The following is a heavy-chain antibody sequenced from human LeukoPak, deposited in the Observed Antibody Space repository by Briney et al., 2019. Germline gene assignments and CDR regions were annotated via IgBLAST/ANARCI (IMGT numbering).Heavy chain of an antibody. D-gene: IGHD2-8*01. V-gene: IGHV4-39*01. Sequence: SETLSLTCTVSGGPISSNTYYWGWLRQPPGKGLEWIGTIFYTGSTYYNPSLRSRVTISVDTSKNQFSLKLSSVTAADTAVYYCARRLYEWWFDPWGRGTLVTVSS. CDR1: GGPISSNTYY. CDR3: ARRLYEWWFDP. CDR2: IFYTGST. J-gene: IGHJ5*02.